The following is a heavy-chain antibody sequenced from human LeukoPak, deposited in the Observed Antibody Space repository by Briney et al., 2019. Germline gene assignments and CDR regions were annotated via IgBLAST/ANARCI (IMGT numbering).Heavy chain of an antibody. Sequence: SETLSLTCTVSGGSISSSSYYWGWIRQPPGKGLEWIGSIYYSGGTYYNPSLKSRVTISVDTSKNQFSLKLSSVTAADTAVYYCARQGEYYDILTGRNWFDPWGQGTLVTVSS. CDR3: ARQGEYYDILTGRNWFDP. CDR1: GGSISSSSYY. J-gene: IGHJ5*02. CDR2: IYYSGGT. D-gene: IGHD3-9*01. V-gene: IGHV4-39*01.